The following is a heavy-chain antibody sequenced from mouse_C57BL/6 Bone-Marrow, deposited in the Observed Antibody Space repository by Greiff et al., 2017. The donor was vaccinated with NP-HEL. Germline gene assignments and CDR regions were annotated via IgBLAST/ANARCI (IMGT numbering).Heavy chain of an antibody. D-gene: IGHD1-1*01. J-gene: IGHJ1*03. CDR3: ARPIYYYGSSYFWYFDV. V-gene: IGHV1-18*01. Sequence: EVKLQESGPELVKPGASVKIPCKASGYTFTDYNMDWVKQSHGKSLEWIGDINPNNGGTIYNQKFKGKATLTVDKSSSTAYMELRSLTSEDTAVYYCARPIYYYGSSYFWYFDVWGTGTTVTVSS. CDR1: GYTFTDYN. CDR2: INPNNGGT.